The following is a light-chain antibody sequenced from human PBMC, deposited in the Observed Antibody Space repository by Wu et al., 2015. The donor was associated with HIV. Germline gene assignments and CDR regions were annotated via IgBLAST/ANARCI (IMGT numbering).Light chain of an antibody. V-gene: IGKV1-5*03. Sequence: DIQMTQSPSTLSASVGDRVTITCRASQSISSWLAWYQQKPGKGPDLLIYKASTLEGGVPSRFSGSGSGTEFILTISSLQPDDFATYYCQQYNSYPLTFGGGTKVEIK. J-gene: IGKJ4*01. CDR3: QQYNSYPLT. CDR1: QSISSW. CDR2: KAS.